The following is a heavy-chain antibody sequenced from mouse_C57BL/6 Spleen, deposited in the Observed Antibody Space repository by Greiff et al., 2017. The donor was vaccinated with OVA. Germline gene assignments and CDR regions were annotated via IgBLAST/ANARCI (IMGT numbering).Heavy chain of an antibody. J-gene: IGHJ3*01. Sequence: VQLQQSGPELVKPGASVKISCKASGYSFTGYYMNWVKQSPEKSLEWIGEINPSTGGTTYNQKFKAKATLTVDKSSSTAYMQLKSLTSEDSAVYYCARGEALYDGLAYWGQGTLVTVSA. D-gene: IGHD2-3*01. CDR3: ARGEALYDGLAY. CDR1: GYSFTGYY. CDR2: INPSTGGT. V-gene: IGHV1-42*01.